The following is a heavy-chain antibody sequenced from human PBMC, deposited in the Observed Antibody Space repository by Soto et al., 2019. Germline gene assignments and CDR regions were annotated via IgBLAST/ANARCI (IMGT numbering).Heavy chain of an antibody. Sequence: VYVGSLGGCYWGSIRQPPGKGLEWIGEINHSGSTNYNPSLKSRVTISVDTSKNQFSLKLSSVTAADTAVYYCARTAARPRLNFAMDVLGQWPIVT. CDR3: ARTAARPRLNFAMDV. V-gene: IGHV4-34*01. D-gene: IGHD6-6*01. CDR2: INHSGST. CDR1: VGSLGGCY. J-gene: IGHJ6*02.